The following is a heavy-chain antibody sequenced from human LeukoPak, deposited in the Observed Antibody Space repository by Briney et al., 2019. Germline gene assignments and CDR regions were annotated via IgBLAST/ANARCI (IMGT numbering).Heavy chain of an antibody. CDR3: ARDMISVRGPLKKGIDV. D-gene: IGHD3-10*01. J-gene: IGHJ6*02. CDR1: GGTFSSYA. Sequence: SVKVSCKASGGTFSSYAISWVRQAPGQGLEWMGGIIPIFGTANYAQKFQGRVTITADESTSTAYMELSSLRSEDTAVYYCARDMISVRGPLKKGIDVWGQGTTVTVSS. CDR2: IIPIFGTA. V-gene: IGHV1-69*13.